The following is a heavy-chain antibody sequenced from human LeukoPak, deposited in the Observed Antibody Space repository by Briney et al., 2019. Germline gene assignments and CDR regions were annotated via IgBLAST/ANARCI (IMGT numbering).Heavy chain of an antibody. J-gene: IGHJ4*02. CDR1: GFTFSSYA. V-gene: IGHV3-23*01. CDR3: AKSKYSGYDRGSFDY. Sequence: AEGSLRLSCAASGFTFSSYAMSWVRQAPGKGLEWVSAISGSGGSTYYADSVKGRFTISRDNSKNTLYLQMNSLRAEDTAVYYCAKSKYSGYDRGSFDYWGQGTLVTVSS. CDR2: ISGSGGST. D-gene: IGHD5-12*01.